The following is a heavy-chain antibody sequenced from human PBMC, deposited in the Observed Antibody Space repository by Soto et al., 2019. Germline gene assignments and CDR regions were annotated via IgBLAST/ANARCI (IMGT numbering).Heavy chain of an antibody. CDR2: IIPIFGTA. V-gene: IGHV1-69*01. J-gene: IGHJ4*02. D-gene: IGHD6-13*01. CDR3: ARSIAAAAYYFDY. Sequence: QVQLVQSGAEVKKPGSSVNVSCKASGGTFSRYAISCVRQAPGQGLEWMGGIIPIFGTANYAQKVQGRVTITADESTSTAYMELSSLRSEDTAVYYCARSIAAAAYYFDYWGQGTLVTVS. CDR1: GGTFSRYA.